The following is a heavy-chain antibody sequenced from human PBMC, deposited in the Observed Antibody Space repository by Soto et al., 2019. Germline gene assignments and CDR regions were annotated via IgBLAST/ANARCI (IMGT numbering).Heavy chain of an antibody. CDR1: GFTFSNAW. J-gene: IGHJ5*02. V-gene: IGHV3-15*01. CDR2: IKSKTDGGTT. CDR3: TTDLDIVVVPAASGNWLDP. D-gene: IGHD2-2*01. Sequence: GGSLRLSCAASGFTFSNAWMSWVRQAPGKGLEWVGRIKSKTDGGTTDYAAPVKGRFTISRDDSKNTLYLQMNSLKTEDTAVYYCTTDLDIVVVPAASGNWLDPWGQGTLVTVSS.